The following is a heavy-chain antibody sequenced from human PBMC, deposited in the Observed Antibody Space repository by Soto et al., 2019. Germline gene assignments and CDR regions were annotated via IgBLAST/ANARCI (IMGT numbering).Heavy chain of an antibody. D-gene: IGHD3-16*02. V-gene: IGHV1-24*01. CDR1: GYTLTELS. CDR3: ATQPQGASTYYDYIWGSYRQNWFDP. Sequence: ASVKVSCKVSGYTLTELSMHWVRQAPGKGLEWMGGFDPEDGETIYAQKFQGRVTMTEDTSTDTAYMELSSLRSEDTAVYYFATQPQGASTYYDYIWGSYRQNWFDPWGQGTLVTVSS. CDR2: FDPEDGET. J-gene: IGHJ5*02.